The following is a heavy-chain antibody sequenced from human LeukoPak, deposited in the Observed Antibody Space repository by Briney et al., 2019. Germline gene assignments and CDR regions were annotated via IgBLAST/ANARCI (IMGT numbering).Heavy chain of an antibody. CDR2: IYYSGST. V-gene: IGHV4-59*01. CDR3: AREVGIAARPFDY. Sequence: SETLSLTCTVSGGSISSYYWSWIRQPPGKGLEWIGYIYYSGSTNYNPSLKSRVTISVDTSKNQFSLKLSSVTAADTAVYYCAREVGIAARPFDYWGQGTLVTVSS. J-gene: IGHJ4*02. CDR1: GGSISSYY. D-gene: IGHD6-6*01.